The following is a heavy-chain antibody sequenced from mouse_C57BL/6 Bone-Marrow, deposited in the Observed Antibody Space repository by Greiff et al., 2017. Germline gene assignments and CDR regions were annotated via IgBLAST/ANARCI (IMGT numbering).Heavy chain of an antibody. V-gene: IGHV1-85*01. Sequence: QVQLKESGPELVKPGASVKLSCKASGYTFTSYDTNWVKQRPGQGLEWIGWIYPRDGSTKYNEKFKGKATLTVDTSSSTAYMELYSLTSEDSAVYFCARDYGSSYWYFDVWGTGTTVTVSS. CDR2: IYPRDGST. D-gene: IGHD1-1*01. J-gene: IGHJ1*03. CDR3: ARDYGSSYWYFDV. CDR1: GYTFTSYD.